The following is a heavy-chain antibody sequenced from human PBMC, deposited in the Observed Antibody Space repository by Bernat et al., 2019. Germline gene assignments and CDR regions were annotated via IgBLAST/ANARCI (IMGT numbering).Heavy chain of an antibody. CDR3: ARALGVGVTRIGDVFDI. D-gene: IGHD1-26*01. CDR2: ISSSSSYI. CDR1: GFIFSSYS. Sequence: EVQLVESGGGLVKPGGSLRLSCAASGFIFSSYSMNWVRQAPGKGLEWVSSISSSSSYIYYADSMKGRFTISSNNAENSLYLQMNSLRAEDTAVYCCARALGVGVTRIGDVFDIWGQGTMVTVSS. J-gene: IGHJ3*02. V-gene: IGHV3-21*01.